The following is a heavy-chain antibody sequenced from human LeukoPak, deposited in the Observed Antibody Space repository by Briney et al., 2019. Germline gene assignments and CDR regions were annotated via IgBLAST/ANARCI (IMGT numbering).Heavy chain of an antibody. D-gene: IGHD2-15*01. J-gene: IGHJ5*02. V-gene: IGHV4-59*01. CDR2: IYYSGST. CDR1: GGSISSYY. CDR3: ARGYCSGGSCPNWFDP. Sequence: SETLSLTCTVSGGSISSYYWSWIRQPPAKGLEWIGYIYYSGSTNHNPSLKSRVTISVDTSKNQFSLKLSSVTAADTAVYYCARGYCSGGSCPNWFDPWGQGTLVTVSS.